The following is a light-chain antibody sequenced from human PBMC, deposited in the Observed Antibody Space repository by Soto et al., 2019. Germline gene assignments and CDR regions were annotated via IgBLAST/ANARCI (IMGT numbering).Light chain of an antibody. Sequence: EIVLTQSPGTLSLSPGERATLSCRASQSVSSNYLGWYQQKPGQPPRLLIYGASIRATGTPDRFSGSGSGTDFTLTISRLDPEDFAVYYCQQSVSSFTFGPGTKVDIK. J-gene: IGKJ3*01. CDR2: GAS. CDR3: QQSVSSFT. V-gene: IGKV3-20*01. CDR1: QSVSSNY.